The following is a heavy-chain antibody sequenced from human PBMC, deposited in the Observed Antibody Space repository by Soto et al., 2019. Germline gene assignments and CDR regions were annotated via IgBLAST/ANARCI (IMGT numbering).Heavy chain of an antibody. Sequence: EVQLLESGGGLVQPGGSLRLSCAASGFTFSSYAMSWVRQAPGKGLEWVSAISGSGGTTYYADSVEGRFTFSRDNSKNTLYLQMNSLRAEDPAVYYCAKTANGWFSAFDIWGQGTMVTVSS. CDR3: AKTANGWFSAFDI. CDR2: ISGSGGTT. D-gene: IGHD6-19*01. V-gene: IGHV3-23*01. CDR1: GFTFSSYA. J-gene: IGHJ3*02.